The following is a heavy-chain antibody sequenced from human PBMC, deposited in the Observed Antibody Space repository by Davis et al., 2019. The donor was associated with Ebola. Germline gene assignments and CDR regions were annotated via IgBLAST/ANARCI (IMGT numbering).Heavy chain of an antibody. CDR2: INHSGST. J-gene: IGHJ4*02. V-gene: IGHV4-34*01. CDR3: ARDEGYSYGLGH. Sequence: MPSETLSLTCAVYGGSFSGYYWSWIRQPPGKGLEWIGEINHSGSTNYNPSLKSRVTISVDTSKTQFSLKLSSVTAADTAVYYCARDEGYSYGLGHWGQGTLVTVSS. D-gene: IGHD5-18*01. CDR1: GGSFSGYY.